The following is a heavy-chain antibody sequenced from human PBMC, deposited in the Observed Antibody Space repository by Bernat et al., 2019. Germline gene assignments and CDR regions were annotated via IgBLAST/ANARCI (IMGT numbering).Heavy chain of an antibody. Sequence: QVQLVQSGAEVKKPGASVKVSCKASGYSFTSYGISWVRQAPGQGLEWMGWISAYNGDTNYAQKLQGRVTMTTDTSTTTAYMELRSLRSDDTAVYYCARDFPLMYSSSSSDHYYGMDVCGQGPTVTVSS. D-gene: IGHD6-6*01. CDR2: ISAYNGDT. V-gene: IGHV1-18*01. J-gene: IGHJ6*02. CDR1: GYSFTSYG. CDR3: ARDFPLMYSSSSSDHYYGMDV.